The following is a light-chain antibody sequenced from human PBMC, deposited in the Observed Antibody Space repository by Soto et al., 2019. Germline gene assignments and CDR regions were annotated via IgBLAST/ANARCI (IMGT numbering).Light chain of an antibody. CDR1: QSISTE. V-gene: IGKV3-15*01. J-gene: IGKJ2*01. CDR2: SAS. CDR3: QQGHNWPLT. Sequence: EIAMTQSPATLSVSPGERATLSCRASQSISTELAWYQQIPGQPPRLLIYSASTKATGVPARFTGSGSGSHFPLTISRLQSEDFAIYYCQQGHNWPLTFGQGTRLEI.